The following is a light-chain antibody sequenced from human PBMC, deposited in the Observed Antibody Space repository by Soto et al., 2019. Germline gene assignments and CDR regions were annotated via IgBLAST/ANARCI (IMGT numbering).Light chain of an antibody. J-gene: IGKJ2*03. CDR3: QLYGDSPLYS. CDR1: QSVSSSY. CDR2: GAS. V-gene: IGKV3-20*01. Sequence: TVLTQSPGTLSLSPGQRATLSCRASQSVSSSYLAWYQQKPGQAPRLLMSGASIRATGIPDRFSGSGSGTDFTLTISRLEVEDFAVYYCQLYGDSPLYSFGQGTKLEIK.